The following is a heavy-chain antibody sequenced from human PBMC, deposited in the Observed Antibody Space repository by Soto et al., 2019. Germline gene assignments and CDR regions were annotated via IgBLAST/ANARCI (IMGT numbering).Heavy chain of an antibody. Sequence: QVQLVQSGAEMKKPGSSVKVSCQPSGGTFNTYAMNWVRQASGQGPEWMGDISPMFGAANYTPKFQGRVTITADEPTGTSYMQLSSWTSEDTALYFCAREVQVHTPAFVYWGQGTLVTVSS. V-gene: IGHV1-69*19. CDR3: AREVQVHTPAFVY. CDR1: GGTFNTYA. D-gene: IGHD3-10*01. CDR2: ISPMFGAA. J-gene: IGHJ4*02.